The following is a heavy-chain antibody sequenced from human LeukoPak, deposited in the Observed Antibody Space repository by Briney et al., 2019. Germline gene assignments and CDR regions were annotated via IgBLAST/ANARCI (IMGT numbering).Heavy chain of an antibody. CDR3: ARGTGYSSGCPDY. CDR2: IYHSGST. V-gene: IGHV4-4*02. D-gene: IGHD6-19*01. Sequence: SETLSLTCAVSGGSISSSHWWSWVRPPPGKGLEWIGEIYHSGSTNYSPSLKSRVTISVDKSRNQFSLKLSSVTAADTAVYYCARGTGYSSGCPDYWGQGTLVTVSS. CDR1: GGSISSSHW. J-gene: IGHJ4*02.